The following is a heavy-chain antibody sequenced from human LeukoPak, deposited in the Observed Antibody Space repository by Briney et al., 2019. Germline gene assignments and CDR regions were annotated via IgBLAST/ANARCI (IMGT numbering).Heavy chain of an antibody. CDR1: GGSISSYY. D-gene: IGHD2-2*01. Sequence: PSETLSLTCTVSGGSISSYYWSWIRQPAGKGLEWIGRIYTSGSINYNPSLKSRVTMSVDTSKNQFSLKLSSVTAADTAVYYCARAVVPAATGYYYYGMDVWGQGTTVTVSS. CDR3: ARAVVPAATGYYYYGMDV. CDR2: IYTSGSI. V-gene: IGHV4-4*07. J-gene: IGHJ6*02.